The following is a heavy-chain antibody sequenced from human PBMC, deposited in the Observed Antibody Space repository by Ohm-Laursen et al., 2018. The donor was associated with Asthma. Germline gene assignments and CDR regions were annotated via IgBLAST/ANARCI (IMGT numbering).Heavy chain of an antibody. CDR2: ITSYSSTT. Sequence: SLRLSCTASGFTFSSYSMNWVRQAPGKGLEWVSYITSYSSTTYCADSVKGRFTISRDNAKHSLYLQMTSLRAEDTAVYYCASPSTPLAYCGGDCYAQFAYWGQGTLVTVSS. V-gene: IGHV3-48*01. D-gene: IGHD2-21*02. CDR3: ASPSTPLAYCGGDCYAQFAY. CDR1: GFTFSSYS. J-gene: IGHJ4*02.